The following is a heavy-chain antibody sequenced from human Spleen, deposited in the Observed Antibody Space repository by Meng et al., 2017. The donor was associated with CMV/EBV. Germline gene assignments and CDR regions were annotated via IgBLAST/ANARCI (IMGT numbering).Heavy chain of an antibody. Sequence: VSVKVSCKASGYTFTGHYMHWVRQAPGQGLEWMGWINPNSGDTNYAQKFQGRVTMTRDTSISTVYMELGRLSSDDTAVYYCARNMVVTPTLYYGMDVWGQGTTVTVS. CDR3: ARNMVVTPTLYYGMDV. CDR2: INPNSGDT. J-gene: IGHJ6*02. CDR1: GYTFTGHY. D-gene: IGHD4-23*01. V-gene: IGHV1-2*02.